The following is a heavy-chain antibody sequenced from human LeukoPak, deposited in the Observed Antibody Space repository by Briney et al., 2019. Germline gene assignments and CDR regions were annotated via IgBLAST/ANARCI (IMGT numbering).Heavy chain of an antibody. CDR1: GFTFTTFG. D-gene: IGHD1/OR15-1a*01. CDR2: ISPDGNIE. J-gene: IGHJ4*02. V-gene: IGHV3-30*18. Sequence: GGSLRLSCAASGFTFTTFGIHRVRQAPGKGLEWVAAISPDGNIEYYTDSVKGRFTISRDNSKNMIYLQMNSLRGEDSAVYYCAKINNDDDYWGQGTLVTVSS. CDR3: AKINNDDDY.